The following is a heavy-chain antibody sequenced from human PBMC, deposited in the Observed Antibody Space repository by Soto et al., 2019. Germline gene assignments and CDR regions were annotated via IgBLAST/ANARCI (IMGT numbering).Heavy chain of an antibody. V-gene: IGHV3-15*01. J-gene: IGHJ4*02. CDR1: GFTFSNAW. CDR3: TTGYDFWSGYYPFDY. CDR2: IKSKTDGGTT. D-gene: IGHD3-3*01. Sequence: PGGSLRLSCAASGFTFSNAWMSWVRQAPGKGLEWVGRIKSKTDGGTTDYAAPVKGRFTISRDDSKNTLYLQMNSLKTEDTAVYYCTTGYDFWSGYYPFDYWGQGTLVTVSS.